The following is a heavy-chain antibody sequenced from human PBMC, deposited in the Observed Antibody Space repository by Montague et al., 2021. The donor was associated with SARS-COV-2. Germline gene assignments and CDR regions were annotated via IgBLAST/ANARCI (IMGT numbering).Heavy chain of an antibody. CDR2: ISGSGSSA. V-gene: IGHV3-23*01. CDR3: AKGDVDTAMAFEY. J-gene: IGHJ4*02. CDR1: GFTFSGYA. D-gene: IGHD5-18*01. Sequence: SLRLSCAASGFTFSGYAMSWVRQAPGKGLEWVSAISGSGSSAYYADSVKGRFTISRDNSKNTLYLQMNSLRAEDTAVYYCAKGDVDTAMAFEYWGQGTLVTVSS.